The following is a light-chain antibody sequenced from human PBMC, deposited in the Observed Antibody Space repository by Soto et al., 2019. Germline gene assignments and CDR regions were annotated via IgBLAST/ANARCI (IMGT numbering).Light chain of an antibody. Sequence: EIVLTQSPATLSVSPGERATLSCRASQSVSVYLDWYQQKSGQAPRLLIFDASKRATGIPDRFSGSGSGTDFTLTISILEPEDFAVYYCQQRSNLITFGGGTKVDIK. V-gene: IGKV3-11*01. CDR1: QSVSVY. CDR2: DAS. CDR3: QQRSNLIT. J-gene: IGKJ4*01.